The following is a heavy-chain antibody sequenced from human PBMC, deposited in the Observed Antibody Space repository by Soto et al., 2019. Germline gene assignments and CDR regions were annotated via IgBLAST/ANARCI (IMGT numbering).Heavy chain of an antibody. CDR1: GGTLSNYA. CDR3: ARNHGSLVPAATGGYFYCGVDV. D-gene: IGHD2-2*01. Sequence: QVQLVQSGAEVKKPGSSVKVSCKASGGTLSNYALSWVRQAPGQGLEWMGGIIPSFGTANYAQKLQGRVTISADETTGTGYMELSSLRSEDTAVSYCARNHGSLVPAATGGYFYCGVDVGGQWTTVIVSS. J-gene: IGHJ6*02. V-gene: IGHV1-69*01. CDR2: IIPSFGTA.